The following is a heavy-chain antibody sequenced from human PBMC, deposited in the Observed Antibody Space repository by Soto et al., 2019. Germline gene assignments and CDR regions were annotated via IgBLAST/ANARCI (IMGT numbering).Heavy chain of an antibody. CDR1: GFMFDDFA. D-gene: IGHD2-15*01. CDR3: AKAHNVVTPWFDP. CDR2: ISWNSGDV. J-gene: IGHJ5*02. V-gene: IGHV3-9*01. Sequence: EVQLVESGGGLVQPGRSLRLSCAASGFMFDDFAMHWVRQAPGKGLEWVSGISWNSGDVAYADSVKGRFTISRDNAKHSVYLHLNSLRPEATALYYCAKAHNVVTPWFDPWGQGTVVTVSS.